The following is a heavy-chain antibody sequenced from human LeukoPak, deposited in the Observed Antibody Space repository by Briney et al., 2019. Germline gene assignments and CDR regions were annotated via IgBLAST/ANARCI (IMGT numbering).Heavy chain of an antibody. V-gene: IGHV3-23*01. D-gene: IGHD2-2*01. Sequence: GGSLRLSCAASGFTFSSYAMSWVRQAPGKGLEWVSGISDSGGRTYYADSVKGRFTISRDNSKNTLYLQMNSLRDEDTAVYYCAKIVVVPTASPSDAFDIWGQETMVTVSS. CDR3: AKIVVVPTASPSDAFDI. CDR2: ISDSGGRT. J-gene: IGHJ3*02. CDR1: GFTFSSYA.